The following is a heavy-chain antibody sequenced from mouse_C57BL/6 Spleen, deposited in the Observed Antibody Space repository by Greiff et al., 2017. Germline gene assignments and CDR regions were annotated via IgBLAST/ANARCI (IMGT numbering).Heavy chain of an antibody. D-gene: IGHD2-1*01. V-gene: IGHV1-69*01. J-gene: IGHJ3*01. CDR2: IDPSDSYT. Sequence: VQLQQPGAELVMPGASVKLSCKASGYTFTSYWMHWVKQRPGQGLEWIGEIDPSDSYTNYNQKFKGKSTLTVDKSSSTAYMQISSLTSEDSAVYYCARGNYGNPWFAYWGQGTLVTVSA. CDR1: GYTFTSYW. CDR3: ARGNYGNPWFAY.